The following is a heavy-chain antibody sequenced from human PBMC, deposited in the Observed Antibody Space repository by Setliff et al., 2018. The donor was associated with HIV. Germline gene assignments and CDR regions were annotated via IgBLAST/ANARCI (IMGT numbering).Heavy chain of an antibody. V-gene: IGHV4-38-2*01. CDR2: IYHSGTT. CDR1: GYSISSGYY. CDR3: ARKGSGSSFDFEY. J-gene: IGHJ4*02. Sequence: SETLSLTCAVSGYSISSGYYWGWIRQTPGKGLEWIGSIYHSGTTYYNPSLRSRVTISVDTSKNQFSLKLSSVTAADTAVYYCARKGSGSSFDFEYWGQGTLVTVSS. D-gene: IGHD3-10*01.